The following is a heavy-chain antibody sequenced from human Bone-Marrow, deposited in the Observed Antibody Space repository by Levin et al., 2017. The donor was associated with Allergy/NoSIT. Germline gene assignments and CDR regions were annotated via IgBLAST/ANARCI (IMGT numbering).Heavy chain of an antibody. CDR3: VKKSGGFFSDSFDL. J-gene: IGHJ3*01. Sequence: GGSLRLSCVASGFTFRSYPMSWVRQAPGGGLEWVSGISANGGNTDYGDSVKGRFFISRDNSRNTLYLQMASLRAEDTALYFCVKKSGGFFSDSFDLWGQGTTVTVSS. CDR1: GFTFRSYP. V-gene: IGHV3-23*01. CDR2: ISANGGNT. D-gene: IGHD2-8*02.